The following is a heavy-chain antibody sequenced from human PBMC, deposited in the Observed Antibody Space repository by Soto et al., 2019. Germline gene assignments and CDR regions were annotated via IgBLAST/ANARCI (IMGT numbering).Heavy chain of an antibody. CDR2: INPSGGST. CDR3: AREYCTNGACPFDY. J-gene: IGHJ4*02. V-gene: IGHV1-46*03. CDR1: GGTFSSYA. Sequence: ASVKVSCKASGGTFSSYAISWVRQAPGQGLEWMGIINPSGGSTSYAQKFQGRVTMTRDTSTSTVYMELSSLSSEDTAVYYCAREYCTNGACPFDYWGQGTLVTVSS. D-gene: IGHD2-8*01.